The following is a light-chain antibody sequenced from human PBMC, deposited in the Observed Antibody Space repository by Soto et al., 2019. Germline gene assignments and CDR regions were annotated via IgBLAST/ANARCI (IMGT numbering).Light chain of an antibody. Sequence: QSVVTQPPSASGTPGQRVTISCSGSTSNIGSNTVNWYQQLPGTAPKLLIYNNNQRPSVVRDRFSGSTSGTAAPLAISGLQSEDEDDYYCSAWDDSLNRYVFGTGTKLTVL. V-gene: IGLV1-44*01. CDR3: SAWDDSLNRYV. CDR2: NNN. J-gene: IGLJ1*01. CDR1: TSNIGSNT.